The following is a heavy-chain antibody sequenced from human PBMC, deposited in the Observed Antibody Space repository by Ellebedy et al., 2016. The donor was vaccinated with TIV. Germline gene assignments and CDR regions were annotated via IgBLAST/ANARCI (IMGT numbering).Heavy chain of an antibody. Sequence: GESLKISCQGSGYTFTTYWIGWVRQMPGKGLEWMGRIDPSDSAINYSPSFHGHITISSDTSLNTAYLQWSSLKASDSAMYFCAREELYDLYAMDVWGQGTAVTVSS. CDR3: AREELYDLYAMDV. CDR2: IDPSDSAI. CDR1: GYTFTTYW. D-gene: IGHD5/OR15-5a*01. V-gene: IGHV5-10-1*01. J-gene: IGHJ6*02.